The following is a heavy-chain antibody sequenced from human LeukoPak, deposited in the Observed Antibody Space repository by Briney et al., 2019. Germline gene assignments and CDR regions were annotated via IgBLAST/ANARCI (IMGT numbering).Heavy chain of an antibody. V-gene: IGHV3-33*06. Sequence: GGSLRLSCAASGLTFRTYGMHWVRQAPGKGLEWVAVIWSDATNQYYSDSVKGRFTISRDNFKRTVSLQMNSLRAEDTAVYYCVKDAQRGFDYSNSLQHWGQGSLVTVSS. CDR1: GLTFRTYG. D-gene: IGHD4-11*01. CDR3: VKDAQRGFDYSNSLQH. J-gene: IGHJ4*02. CDR2: IWSDATNQ.